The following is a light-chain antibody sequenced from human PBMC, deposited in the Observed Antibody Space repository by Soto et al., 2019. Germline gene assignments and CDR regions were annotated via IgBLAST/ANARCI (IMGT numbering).Light chain of an antibody. J-gene: IGKJ5*01. CDR3: QQANSFPIT. CDR2: AAS. Sequence: DIQMTQSPSSLSASVGDRVTITCRASQGIGNDLAWYQQKPGKAPELLIFAASSLQSGVPSRFSGSGSGTDFTLTISSLQPEDFATYYCQQANSFPITCGQGTRLEIK. V-gene: IGKV1-12*01. CDR1: QGIGND.